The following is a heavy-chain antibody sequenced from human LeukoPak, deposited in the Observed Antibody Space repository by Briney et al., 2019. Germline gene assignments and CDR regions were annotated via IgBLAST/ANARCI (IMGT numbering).Heavy chain of an antibody. CDR2: IKEDGSIQ. J-gene: IGHJ4*02. Sequence: GGSLRLSCVASGFTFSSYWMTWVRQAPVKGLEWLANIKEDGSIQYYLDSVRGRFTISRDNAKTSVYLQLNSLRADDTAVYYCARDVWTGVAVSDYWGQGTLVTVSS. V-gene: IGHV3-7*01. CDR1: GFTFSSYW. CDR3: ARDVWTGVAVSDY. D-gene: IGHD6-19*01.